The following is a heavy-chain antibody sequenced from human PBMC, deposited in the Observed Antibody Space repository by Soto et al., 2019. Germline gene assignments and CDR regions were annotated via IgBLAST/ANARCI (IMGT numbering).Heavy chain of an antibody. J-gene: IGHJ6*02. Sequence: ASVKVSCKASGYTFTGYYMHWVRQAPGQGLEWMGWINPNSGGTNYAQKFQGRVTMTRDTSISTAYMELSRLRSDDTAVYYCARDLMAALYYYYYGMDVWGQGTTVTVSS. CDR3: ARDLMAALYYYYYGMDV. CDR1: GYTFTGYY. V-gene: IGHV1-2*02. CDR2: INPNSGGT. D-gene: IGHD6-25*01.